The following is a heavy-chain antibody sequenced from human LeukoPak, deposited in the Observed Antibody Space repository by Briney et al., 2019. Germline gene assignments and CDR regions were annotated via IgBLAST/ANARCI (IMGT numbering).Heavy chain of an antibody. CDR3: ARSTRTTITPEAFDI. CDR1: GFTFSSYS. Sequence: PGGSLRLSCAASGFTFSSYSMNWVRQAPGKGLEWVSYISSSSTIYYADSVKGRFTISRDNAKNSLYLQMNSLRAEDTAVYYCARSTRTTITPEAFDIWGQGTMVTVSS. J-gene: IGHJ3*02. D-gene: IGHD3-3*01. CDR2: ISSSSTI. V-gene: IGHV3-48*01.